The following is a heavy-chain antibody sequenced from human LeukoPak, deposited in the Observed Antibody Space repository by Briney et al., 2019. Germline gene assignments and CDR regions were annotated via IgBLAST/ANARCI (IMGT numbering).Heavy chain of an antibody. J-gene: IGHJ3*02. V-gene: IGHV4-39*01. CDR2: KYYSGDT. Sequence: PSETLSLTCTVSGGSINSSDHYWAWIRQPPGKGLEWIGSKYYSGDTYYSPSLKSRVTISVDTSRNKFALKLNSVTAADTAVYFCARHRLEGDTFDIWGQGTKVTVSS. CDR1: GGSINSSDHY. CDR3: ARHRLEGDTFDI. D-gene: IGHD3-3*01.